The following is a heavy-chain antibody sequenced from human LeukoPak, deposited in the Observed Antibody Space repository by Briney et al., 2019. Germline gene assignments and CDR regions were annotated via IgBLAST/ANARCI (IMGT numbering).Heavy chain of an antibody. CDR2: IIGGDATI. CDR3: AKGASPFDY. V-gene: IGHV3-23*01. CDR1: GFPFSTCT. J-gene: IGHJ4*02. Sequence: GGSLRLSCAASGFPFSTCTVSWVRQAPGKGLQWVSSIIGGDATIYYGDSVKGRFTISRDISKNTLYLQMNSLRAEDTAIYYCAKGASPFDYLGQGTLVTVSS.